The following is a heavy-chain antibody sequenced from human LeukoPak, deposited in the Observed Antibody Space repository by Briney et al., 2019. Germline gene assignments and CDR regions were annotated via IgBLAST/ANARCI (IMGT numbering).Heavy chain of an antibody. CDR2: IYHSAIT. J-gene: IGHJ4*02. CDR3: ARVWSVGTSPYYFEY. V-gene: IGHV4-38-2*02. CDR1: GYSISSGYH. Sequence: SETLSLTCTVSGYSISSGYHWGWIRQPPGKGLEWIGSIYHSAITYYNPSLKSRVTMSVDTSKNQFSLKLSSVTAADTAVYYCARVWSVGTSPYYFEYWGQGTLATVSP. D-gene: IGHD4-23*01.